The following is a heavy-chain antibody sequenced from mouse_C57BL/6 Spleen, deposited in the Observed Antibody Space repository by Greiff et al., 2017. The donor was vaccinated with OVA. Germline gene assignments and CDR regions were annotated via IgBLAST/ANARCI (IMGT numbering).Heavy chain of an antibody. V-gene: IGHV5-4*01. J-gene: IGHJ2*01. CDR2: ISDGGSYT. Sequence: EVMLVESGGGLVKPGGSLKLSCAASGFTFSSYAMSWVRQTPEKRLEWVATISDGGSYTYYPDNVKGRFTISRDNAKNNLYLQMSHLKSEDTAMYYCARERGGYDGADYWGQGTTLTVSS. D-gene: IGHD2-2*01. CDR3: ARERGGYDGADY. CDR1: GFTFSSYA.